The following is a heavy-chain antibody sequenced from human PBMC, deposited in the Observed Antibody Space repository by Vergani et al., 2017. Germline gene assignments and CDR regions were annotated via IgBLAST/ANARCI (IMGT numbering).Heavy chain of an antibody. V-gene: IGHV4-34*01. CDR1: GGSFTSYH. D-gene: IGHD4-11*01. Sequence: QVQLQQWGGGLLKPSETLSLTCVVNGGSFTSYHWTWIRQSPGAGLEWVGDIDHTGRPDYNPSLKSRLTMSVDKSRNLFSLTLNSVTATDTAIYFCARVNTETNGHLYYYYYMDVWGQGTAVTVS. CDR3: ARVNTETNGHLYYYYYMDV. CDR2: IDHTGRP. J-gene: IGHJ6*03.